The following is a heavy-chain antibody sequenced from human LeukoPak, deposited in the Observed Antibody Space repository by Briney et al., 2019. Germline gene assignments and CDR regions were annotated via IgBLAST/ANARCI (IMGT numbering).Heavy chain of an antibody. D-gene: IGHD5-24*01. CDR1: GYTFTGYY. J-gene: IGHJ4*02. CDR3: ASGKVEMATTYTTFDY. Sequence: ASVKVSCKASGYTFTGYYMHWVRQAPGQGLEWMGWINPNSGGTNYAQKFQGRVTMTRDTSISTAYMELSRLRSDDTAVYYCASGKVEMATTYTTFDYWGQGTLVTVSS. V-gene: IGHV1-2*02. CDR2: INPNSGGT.